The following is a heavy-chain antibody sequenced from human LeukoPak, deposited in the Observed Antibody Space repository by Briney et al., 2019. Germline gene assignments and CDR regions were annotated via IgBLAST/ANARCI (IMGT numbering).Heavy chain of an antibody. Sequence: SETLSLTCTVSGGSISSYYWSWIRQPAGKGLEWIGRIYTSGSTNYNPSLKSRVTISVDTSKNQFSLKLSSVTAADTAVYYCARDSHDSSGYYFTEYFQHWGQGTLVTVSS. CDR2: IYTSGST. D-gene: IGHD3-22*01. J-gene: IGHJ1*01. V-gene: IGHV4-4*07. CDR1: GGSISSYY. CDR3: ARDSHDSSGYYFTEYFQH.